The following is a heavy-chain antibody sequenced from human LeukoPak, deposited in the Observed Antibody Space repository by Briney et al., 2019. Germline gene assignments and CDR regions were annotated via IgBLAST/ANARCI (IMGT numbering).Heavy chain of an antibody. Sequence: ASVKVSCKASGYTFTSYDISWVRPAAEQGLEWMGWMNPNSGNTGYAQKFKGRVTMTGNTSISTAYMELSSLRSEDTAVYYCARGLRDSSGREYFQHWGQGTLVTVSS. CDR3: ARGLRDSSGREYFQH. CDR1: GYTFTSYD. CDR2: MNPNSGNT. V-gene: IGHV1-8*01. D-gene: IGHD3-22*01. J-gene: IGHJ1*01.